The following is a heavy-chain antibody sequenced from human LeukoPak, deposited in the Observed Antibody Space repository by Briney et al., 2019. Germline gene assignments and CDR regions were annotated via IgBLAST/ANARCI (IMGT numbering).Heavy chain of an antibody. J-gene: IGHJ4*02. Sequence: PSETLSLTCTVSGGSISSYYWSWIRQPPGKGLEWIGYIYYSGSTNYNPSLKSRVTTSVDTSKNQFSLKLSSVTAADTAVYYCARVNRGIQLWFDFDYWGQGTLVTVSS. V-gene: IGHV4-59*01. CDR3: ARVNRGIQLWFDFDY. CDR2: IYYSGST. CDR1: GGSISSYY. D-gene: IGHD5-18*01.